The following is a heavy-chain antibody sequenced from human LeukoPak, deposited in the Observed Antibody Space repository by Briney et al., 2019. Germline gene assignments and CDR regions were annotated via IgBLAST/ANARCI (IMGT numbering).Heavy chain of an antibody. CDR3: ARGGSSVSYSSGWYRGR. D-gene: IGHD6-19*01. Sequence: PGGSLRLSCAASGFTFSSYAMHWVRQAPGKGLEWVAVISYDGSNKYYADSVKGRFTISRDNSKNTLYLQMNSLRAEDTAVYYCARGGSSVSYSSGWYRGRWGQGTLVTVSS. V-gene: IGHV3-30-3*01. J-gene: IGHJ4*02. CDR2: ISYDGSNK. CDR1: GFTFSSYA.